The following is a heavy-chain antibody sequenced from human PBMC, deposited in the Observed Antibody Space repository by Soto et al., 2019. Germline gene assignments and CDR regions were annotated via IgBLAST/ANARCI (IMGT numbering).Heavy chain of an antibody. V-gene: IGHV1-18*01. CDR2: ISAYNGNT. J-gene: IGHJ6*03. CDR3: ARDPDIVATTGFYNYYYYYMDV. Sequence: GASVKVSCKASGYTFTSYGISWVRQAPGQGLEWMGWISAYNGNTNYAQKLQGRVTMTTDTSTSTAYMELRSLRSDDTAVYYCARDPDIVATTGFYNYYYYYMDVWGKGTTVTVSS. D-gene: IGHD5-12*01. CDR1: GYTFTSYG.